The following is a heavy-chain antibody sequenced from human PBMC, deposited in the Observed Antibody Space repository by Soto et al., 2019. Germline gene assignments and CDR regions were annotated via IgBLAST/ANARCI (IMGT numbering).Heavy chain of an antibody. J-gene: IGHJ6*03. CDR1: GYTFTSYY. V-gene: IGHV1-46*01. Sequence: ASVKVSCKASGYTFTSYYMHWVRQAPGQGLEWMGIINPSGGSTSYAQKFQGRVTMTRDTSTSTAYMELSRLRSDDTAVYYCARSALNCSSTSCYADYYYYYMDVWGKGTTVTVSS. CDR2: INPSGGST. CDR3: ARSALNCSSTSCYADYYYYYMDV. D-gene: IGHD2-2*01.